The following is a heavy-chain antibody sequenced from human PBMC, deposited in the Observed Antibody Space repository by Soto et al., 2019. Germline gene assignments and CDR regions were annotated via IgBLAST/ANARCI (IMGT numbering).Heavy chain of an antibody. CDR1: GFTFSSYG. V-gene: IGHV3-30*18. J-gene: IGHJ6*02. Sequence: VQLVESGGGVVQPGRSLRLSCAASGFTFSSYGMHWVRQAPGKGLEWVAVISYDGSNKYYADSVKGRFTISRDNSKNTLYLQMNSLRAEDTAVYYCAKDYYYDSSGYYYYYYYGMDVWGQGTTVTVSS. D-gene: IGHD3-22*01. CDR3: AKDYYYDSSGYYYYYYYGMDV. CDR2: ISYDGSNK.